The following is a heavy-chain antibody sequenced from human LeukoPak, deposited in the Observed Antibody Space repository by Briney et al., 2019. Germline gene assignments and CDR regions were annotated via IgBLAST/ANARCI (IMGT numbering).Heavy chain of an antibody. J-gene: IGHJ6*03. CDR2: SSGVGDST. CDR3: AKRADGCSGVSCYYYYMDV. V-gene: IGHV3-23*01. D-gene: IGHD2-15*01. Sequence: GRSLTPAWPLAASSFTNYAISCVSHAPRKGLEWVSTSSGVGDSTYYADSVKGRFTMSRDNSKNTVYLQMNSLRVEDTAIYYCAKRADGCSGVSCYYYYMDVWGKGTTVTVSS. CDR1: ASSFTNYA.